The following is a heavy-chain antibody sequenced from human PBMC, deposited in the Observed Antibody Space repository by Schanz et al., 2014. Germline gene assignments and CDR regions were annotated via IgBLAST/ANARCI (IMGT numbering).Heavy chain of an antibody. CDR2: ISGSGGST. D-gene: IGHD4-17*01. Sequence: EVQLVESGGGLVKPGGSLRLSCAASGFTFSSYAMHWVRQAPGKGLEWVSGISGSGGSTYYADSVRGRFTISRDRFQNTLYLRMSSLRAEDTAVYYCARPRFDYGEVDYWGQGTLVTVSS. J-gene: IGHJ4*02. CDR1: GFTFSSYA. CDR3: ARPRFDYGEVDY. V-gene: IGHV3-23*04.